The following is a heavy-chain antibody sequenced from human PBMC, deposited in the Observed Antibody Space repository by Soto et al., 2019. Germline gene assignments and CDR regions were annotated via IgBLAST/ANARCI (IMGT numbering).Heavy chain of an antibody. J-gene: IGHJ4*02. CDR1: GFTFDDYT. CDR3: AKESGYCSGGSCYSFDY. CDR2: ISWDGGST. V-gene: IGHV3-43*01. D-gene: IGHD2-15*01. Sequence: EVQLVESGGVVVQPGGSLRLSCAASGFTFDDYTMHWVRQAPGQGLEWVSLISWDGGSTYYADSVKGRFTISRDNSKNSLYLQMNSLRTEDTALYYCAKESGYCSGGSCYSFDYWGQGTLVTVSS.